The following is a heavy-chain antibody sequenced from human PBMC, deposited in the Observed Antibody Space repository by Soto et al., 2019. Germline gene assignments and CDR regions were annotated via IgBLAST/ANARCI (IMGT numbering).Heavy chain of an antibody. CDR2: ISSSSSYI. J-gene: IGHJ6*02. Sequence: GGSLRLSCAASGFTFSSYSMNWVRQAPGKGLEWVSSISSSSSYIYYADSVKGRFTISRDNAKNSLYLQMNSLRAEDTAVYYCARESAARPIAYYYYYGMDVWGQGTTVTVSS. CDR3: ARESAARPIAYYYYYGMDV. V-gene: IGHV3-21*01. CDR1: GFTFSSYS. D-gene: IGHD6-6*01.